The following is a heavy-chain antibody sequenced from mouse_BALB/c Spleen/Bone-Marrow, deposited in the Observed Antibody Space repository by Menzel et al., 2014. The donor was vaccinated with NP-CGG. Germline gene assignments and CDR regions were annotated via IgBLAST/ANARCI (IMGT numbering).Heavy chain of an antibody. CDR3: ARGGHGSY. Sequence: QVQLQQSGAELVRPGTSVKVSCKASGYAFTNYLIEWVKQRPGQGLEWIGVINPGSGGTNYNEKFKGKATLTADNSSNPAYMHLSSLTSDDSAVYFCARGGHGSYWGQGTTLTVSS. J-gene: IGHJ2*01. D-gene: IGHD2-2*01. CDR2: INPGSGGT. CDR1: GYAFTNYL. V-gene: IGHV1-54*03.